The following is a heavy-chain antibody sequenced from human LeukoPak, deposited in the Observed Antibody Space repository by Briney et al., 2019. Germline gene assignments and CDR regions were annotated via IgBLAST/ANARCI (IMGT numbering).Heavy chain of an antibody. CDR2: ISWNSGSI. J-gene: IGHJ5*02. CDR1: GFTFSSYA. V-gene: IGHV3-9*01. Sequence: GGSLRLSCAASGFTFSSYAMSWVRQAPGKGLEWVSGISWNSGSIGYADSVKGRFTISRDNAKNSLYLQMNSLRAEDTALYYCAKGRDKYQLLSKNWFDPWGQGTLVTVSS. CDR3: AKGRDKYQLLSKNWFDP. D-gene: IGHD2-2*01.